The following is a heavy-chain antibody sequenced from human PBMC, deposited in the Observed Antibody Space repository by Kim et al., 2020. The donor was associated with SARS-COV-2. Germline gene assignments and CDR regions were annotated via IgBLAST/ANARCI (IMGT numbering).Heavy chain of an antibody. D-gene: IGHD5-12*01. V-gene: IGHV4-34*01. CDR3: ARKVATIGRGFYYYYGMDV. Sequence: SRVTISVDTSKNQFSLKLSSVTAADTAVYYCARKVATIGRGFYYYYGMDVWGQGTTVTVSS. J-gene: IGHJ6*02.